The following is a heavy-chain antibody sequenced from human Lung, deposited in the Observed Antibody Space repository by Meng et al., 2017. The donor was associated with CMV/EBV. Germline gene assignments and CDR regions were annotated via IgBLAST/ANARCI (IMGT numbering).Heavy chain of an antibody. CDR1: GYTFTAHY. Sequence: SXXVSCKASGYTFTAHYFHWVRQAPGHGLEWMGWIHPHRGDTNYAQQFQGRVTLTRDPSINTGYMELTRLTSDDTAVYYCARVNNWGRDFWGQGPLVTVSS. V-gene: IGHV1-2*02. D-gene: IGHD7-27*01. CDR3: ARVNNWGRDF. J-gene: IGHJ4*02. CDR2: IHPHRGDT.